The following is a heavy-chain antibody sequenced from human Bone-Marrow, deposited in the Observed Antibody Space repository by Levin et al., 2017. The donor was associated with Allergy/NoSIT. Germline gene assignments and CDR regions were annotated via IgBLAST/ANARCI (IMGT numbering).Heavy chain of an antibody. J-gene: IGHJ6*02. V-gene: IGHV1-8*01. CDR2: MNPNSGNT. Sequence: GESLKISCKASGYTFTSYDINWVRQATGQGLEWMGWMNPNSGNTGYAQKFQGRVTMTRNTSISTAYMELSSLRSEDTAVYYCARQIYYYYGMDVWGQGTTVTVSS. CDR3: ARQIYYYYGMDV. CDR1: GYTFTSYD.